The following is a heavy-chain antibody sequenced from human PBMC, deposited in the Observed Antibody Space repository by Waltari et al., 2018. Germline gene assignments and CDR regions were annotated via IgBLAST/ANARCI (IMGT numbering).Heavy chain of an antibody. CDR2: INHSGST. J-gene: IGHJ4*02. D-gene: IGHD5-12*01. CDR3: ARGGVWPRFRYFDY. Sequence: QVQLQQWGAGLLKASETLSLTCAVYGGSFSGYYWSWTRQPPGKGLEWIGEINHSGSTNYNPSLKSRVTISVDTSKNQFSLKLSSVTAADTAVYYCARGGVWPRFRYFDYWGQGTLVTVSS. CDR1: GGSFSGYY. V-gene: IGHV4-34*01.